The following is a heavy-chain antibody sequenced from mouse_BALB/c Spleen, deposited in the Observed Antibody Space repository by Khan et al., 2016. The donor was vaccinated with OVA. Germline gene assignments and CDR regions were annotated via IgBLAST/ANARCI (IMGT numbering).Heavy chain of an antibody. V-gene: IGHV5-6*01. Sequence: EVQLVESGGDLVKPGGSLKLSCAASGFTFSSYGMSWVRQTPDKRLEWVAIIISGDIYTYSPDSVKGRFTISRDNAKNTLYLQMSSLKSEDTAMYYGTRQGYGGGFAYWGQGSLVTVTA. J-gene: IGHJ3*01. D-gene: IGHD1-1*01. CDR2: IISGDIYT. CDR3: TRQGYGGGFAY. CDR1: GFTFSSYG.